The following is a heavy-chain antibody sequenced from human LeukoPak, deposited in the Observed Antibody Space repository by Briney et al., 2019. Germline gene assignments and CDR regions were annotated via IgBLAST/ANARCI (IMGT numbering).Heavy chain of an antibody. Sequence: SQTLSLTCTVSGGSISSGSYYWSWIRQPAGKGLEWIGRIYTSGSTNYNPSLKSRVTISVDTSKNQFSLKLSSVTAADTAVYYCARATSGSYGGYFDYWGQGTPVTVSS. D-gene: IGHD1-26*01. V-gene: IGHV4-61*02. J-gene: IGHJ4*02. CDR3: ARATSGSYGGYFDY. CDR1: GGSISSGSYY. CDR2: IYTSGST.